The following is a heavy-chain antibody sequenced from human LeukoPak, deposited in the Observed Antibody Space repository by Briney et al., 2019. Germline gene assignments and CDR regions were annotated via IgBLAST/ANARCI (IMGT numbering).Heavy chain of an antibody. J-gene: IGHJ6*02. Sequence: PSETLSLTCTVSGGSISSSSYYWGWIRQPPGKGLEWIGSIYYSGSTYYNPSLKSRVTISVDTSKNQFSLKLSSVTAADTPVYYCGKPPPPPYYYGMDVWGQGTTVTVSS. CDR2: IYYSGST. CDR1: GGSISSSSYY. CDR3: GKPPPPPYYYGMDV. V-gene: IGHV4-39*01.